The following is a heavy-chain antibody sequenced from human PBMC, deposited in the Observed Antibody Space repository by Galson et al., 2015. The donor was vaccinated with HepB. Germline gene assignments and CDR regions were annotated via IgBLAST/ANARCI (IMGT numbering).Heavy chain of an antibody. Sequence: ETLSLTCTVSGGSISSSSYYWGSLRQPPGKGLEWIGSIYYTGSTYYNPSLKSRVTLSIDTSKNQFSLRLSSVTAADTAVYYCASLVGASPGYYWGQGTLVTVSS. V-gene: IGHV4-39*01. D-gene: IGHD1-26*01. CDR3: ASLVGASPGYY. CDR1: GGSISSSSYY. J-gene: IGHJ4*02. CDR2: IYYTGST.